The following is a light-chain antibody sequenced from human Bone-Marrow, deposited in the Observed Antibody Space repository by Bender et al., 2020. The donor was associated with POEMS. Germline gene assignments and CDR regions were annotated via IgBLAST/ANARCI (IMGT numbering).Light chain of an antibody. Sequence: NIMLTQPHSVSESPGKTVTISCTRSSGNIASNHVQWYQQRPGSPPSIVIYEDDQRASGVPARFSGSVDSSSNSASLTISGLTTEDEADYYCQSSDRSNVAFGGGTKLTVL. CDR2: EDD. CDR3: QSSDRSNVA. CDR1: SGNIASNH. J-gene: IGLJ2*01. V-gene: IGLV6-57*01.